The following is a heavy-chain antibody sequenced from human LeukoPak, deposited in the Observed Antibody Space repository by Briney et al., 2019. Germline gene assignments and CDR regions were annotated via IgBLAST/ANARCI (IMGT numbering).Heavy chain of an antibody. CDR3: ASLIQTLWFVYFDY. D-gene: IGHD3-10*01. Sequence: GGSLRLSCAASGFTFSNYWMTWVRQAPGKGLEWVANIKQDESEKYYVDSVKGRFTISRDNAKNSLYLQMNSLRAEDTAVYYCASLIQTLWFVYFDYWGQGTLVTVSS. CDR2: IKQDESEK. V-gene: IGHV3-7*01. J-gene: IGHJ4*02. CDR1: GFTFSNYW.